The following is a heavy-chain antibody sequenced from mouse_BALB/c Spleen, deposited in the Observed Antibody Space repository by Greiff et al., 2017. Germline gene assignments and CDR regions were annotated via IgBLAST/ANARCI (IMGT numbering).Heavy chain of an antibody. CDR1: GYTFTSYW. CDR2: INPSNGRT. V-gene: IGHV1S81*02. CDR3: ARGFITTVVAFDY. Sequence: QVQLQQPGADLVKPGASVKLSCKASGYTFTSYWMHWVKQRPGQGLEWIGEINPSNGRTNYNEKFKSKATLTVDKSSSTAYMQLSSLTSEDSAVYYCARGFITTVVAFDYWGQGTTLTVSS. D-gene: IGHD1-1*01. J-gene: IGHJ2*01.